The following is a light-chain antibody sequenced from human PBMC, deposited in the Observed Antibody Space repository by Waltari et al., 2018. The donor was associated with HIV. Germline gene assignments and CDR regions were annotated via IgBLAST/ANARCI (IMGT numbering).Light chain of an antibody. V-gene: IGLV2-14*03. CDR1: SSDVGGYQY. J-gene: IGLJ3*02. Sequence: QSALTQPASVSGSPGQSITISCTGTSSDVGGYQYVSWYQQHPGKAPKLMIFDVSNRPSGGSNRFPGSKSGNTASLTISGLQAEDEAHYFCSSYTSTTTLVVFGGGTKLTVL. CDR3: SSYTSTTTLVV. CDR2: DVS.